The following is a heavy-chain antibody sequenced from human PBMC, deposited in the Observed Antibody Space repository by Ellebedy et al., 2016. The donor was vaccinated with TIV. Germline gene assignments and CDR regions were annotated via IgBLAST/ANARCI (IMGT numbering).Heavy chain of an antibody. Sequence: GGSLRLSCAASGFTFSNYWMSWVRQAPGKGLEWVANIKQDGSEKYYVDSVKGRFSISRDNAKNSLYVRMNSLRDEDTAVYYCARDQWLGRAYYFDSWGQGTLVTVSS. D-gene: IGHD6-19*01. CDR2: IKQDGSEK. CDR1: GFTFSNYW. V-gene: IGHV3-7*01. CDR3: ARDQWLGRAYYFDS. J-gene: IGHJ4*02.